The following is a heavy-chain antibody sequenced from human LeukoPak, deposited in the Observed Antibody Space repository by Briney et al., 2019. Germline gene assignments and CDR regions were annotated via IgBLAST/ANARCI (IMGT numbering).Heavy chain of an antibody. D-gene: IGHD5-18*01. V-gene: IGHV4-59*08. CDR2: IYYSGRT. J-gene: IGHJ4*02. CDR3: ARHTLDTGYYFDY. Sequence: SETLSLTRTVSGGSISSYYWSWIRLPPGKGLEWIGYIYYSGRTKYNGSLKSRVTISVDASKNQFSLKLSSVTAADTAVYYCARHTLDTGYYFDYWGQGTLVTVSS. CDR1: GGSISSYY.